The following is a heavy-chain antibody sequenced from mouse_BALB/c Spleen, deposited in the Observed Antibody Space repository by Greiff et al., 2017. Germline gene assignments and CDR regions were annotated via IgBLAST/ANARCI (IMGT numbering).Heavy chain of an antibody. D-gene: IGHD1-1*01. Sequence: VQLQQSGAELAKPGASVKMSCKASGYTFTSCWMHWVKQRPGQGLEWIGYINPSTGYTEYNQKFKDKATLTADKSSSTAYMQLSSLTSEDSAVYYCASYYGSSYWYFDVWGAGTTVTVSS. J-gene: IGHJ1*01. V-gene: IGHV1-7*01. CDR1: GYTFTSCW. CDR2: INPSTGYT. CDR3: ASYYGSSYWYFDV.